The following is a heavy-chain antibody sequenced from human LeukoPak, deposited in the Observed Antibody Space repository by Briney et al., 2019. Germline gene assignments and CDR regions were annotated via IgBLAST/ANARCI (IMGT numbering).Heavy chain of an antibody. D-gene: IGHD3-3*01. Sequence: PSETLSLTCTVSGVSISSYYWSWIRQPPGKGLEWIGYIYYSGSTNYNPSLKSRVTISVDTSKNQFSLKLSSVTAADTAVHYCARGGWGIFGVAVYYYGMDVWGQGTTVTVSS. CDR3: ARGGWGIFGVAVYYYGMDV. CDR1: GVSISSYY. J-gene: IGHJ6*02. CDR2: IYYSGST. V-gene: IGHV4-59*01.